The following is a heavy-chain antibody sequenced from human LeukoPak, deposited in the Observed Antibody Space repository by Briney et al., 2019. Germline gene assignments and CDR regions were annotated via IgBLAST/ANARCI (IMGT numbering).Heavy chain of an antibody. CDR2: IKTKVDNYAT. CDR1: GFSFSASA. V-gene: IGHV3-73*01. D-gene: IGHD4-17*01. Sequence: GGSLRLACAASGFSFSASAMHSVRQAPGKGLGWVGRIKTKVDNYATAYAPSAKGRLIISRDESKNTAYLQMNSLKTEDTAMYFCTRIAYGDFRFDPWGQGTLVTVSS. CDR3: TRIAYGDFRFDP. J-gene: IGHJ5*02.